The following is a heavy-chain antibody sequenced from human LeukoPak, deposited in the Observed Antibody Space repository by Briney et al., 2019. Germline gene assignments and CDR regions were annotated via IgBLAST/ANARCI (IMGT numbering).Heavy chain of an antibody. Sequence: SETLALTCTVSGGSISSSGYYWGWIRQPPGKGLEWIGNIFYSGSTYYSPSLRSRVTISLETSRNQFSLKLNSVTAADTAVYYCVRSSGMRAFDIWGQGTMVTVSS. CDR2: IFYSGST. V-gene: IGHV4-39*07. D-gene: IGHD3-22*01. CDR3: VRSSGMRAFDI. CDR1: GGSISSSGYY. J-gene: IGHJ3*02.